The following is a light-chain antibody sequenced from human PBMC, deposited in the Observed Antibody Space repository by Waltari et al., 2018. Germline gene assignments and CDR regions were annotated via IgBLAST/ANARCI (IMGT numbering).Light chain of an antibody. Sequence: SSERTQDPAVSVALGQTVRSTCQGDSLRSYYASWYQQKPGQAPVLVIYGKNNRPSGIPDRFSGSSSGNTASLTITGAQAEDEADYYCNSRDSSGNHLVFGGGTKLTVL. CDR3: NSRDSSGNHLV. CDR1: SLRSYY. CDR2: GKN. J-gene: IGLJ2*01. V-gene: IGLV3-19*01.